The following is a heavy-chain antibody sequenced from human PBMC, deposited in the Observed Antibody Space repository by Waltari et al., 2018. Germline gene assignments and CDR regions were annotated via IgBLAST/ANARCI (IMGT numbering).Heavy chain of an antibody. D-gene: IGHD3-10*01. CDR3: ARVAGDITIVRGVIRYYYYMDV. CDR2: IYHSGST. CDR1: GYSISSGYY. J-gene: IGHJ6*03. Sequence: QVQLQESGPGLVKPSETLSLTCAVSGYSISSGYYWGWIRQPPGTGLEWIGSIYHSGSTYYNPSLKSRVTISVDTSKNQFSLKLSSVTAADTAVYYCARVAGDITIVRGVIRYYYYMDVWGKGTTVTVSS. V-gene: IGHV4-38-2*01.